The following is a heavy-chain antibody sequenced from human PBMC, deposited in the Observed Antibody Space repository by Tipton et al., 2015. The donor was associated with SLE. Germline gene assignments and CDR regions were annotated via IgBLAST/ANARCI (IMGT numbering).Heavy chain of an antibody. D-gene: IGHD2-2*01. J-gene: IGHJ6*03. CDR2: IWYDGSNK. CDR3: AKEYCSSTSCFDYYMDV. CDR1: GFTFSSYG. Sequence: QLVQSGGGLIQPGGSLRLSCAASGFTFSSYGMHWVRQAPGKGLEWVAVIWYDGSNKYYADSVKGRFTISRDNSKNTLYLQMNSLRAEDTAVYYCAKEYCSSTSCFDYYMDVWGKGTTVTVSS. V-gene: IGHV3-33*06.